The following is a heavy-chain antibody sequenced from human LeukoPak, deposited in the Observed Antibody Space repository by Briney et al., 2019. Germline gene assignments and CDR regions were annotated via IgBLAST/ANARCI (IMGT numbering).Heavy chain of an antibody. CDR2: INAGNGNT. V-gene: IGHV1-3*03. CDR3: ARVKPSNYDFWSGYLNWFDP. CDR1: GYTFTSYA. D-gene: IGHD3-3*01. J-gene: IGHJ5*02. Sequence: ASVKVSCKASGYTFTSYAMHWVRQAPGQRLEWMGWINAGNGNTKYSQEFQGRVTITRDTSASTAYMELSSLRSEDMAVYYCARVKPSNYDFWSGYLNWFDPWGQGTLVTVSS.